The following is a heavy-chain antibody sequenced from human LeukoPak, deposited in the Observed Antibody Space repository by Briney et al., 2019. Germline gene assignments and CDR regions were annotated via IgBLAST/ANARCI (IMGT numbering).Heavy chain of an antibody. V-gene: IGHV4-4*07. CDR1: GVSINSYY. D-gene: IGHD2-8*01. Sequence: SETLSLTCTVSGVSINSYYWNWIRQPAGKGLEWIGRIYNSGSTDYNPSLKSRVTMSADTPKNQVSLKLSSVTAADTAVYYCARALNGYYYYHMDVWGKGTTVTVSS. J-gene: IGHJ6*03. CDR3: ARALNGYYYYHMDV. CDR2: IYNSGST.